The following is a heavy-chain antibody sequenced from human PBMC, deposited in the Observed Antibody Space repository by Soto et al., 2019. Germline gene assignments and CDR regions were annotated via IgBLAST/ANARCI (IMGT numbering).Heavy chain of an antibody. J-gene: IGHJ4*02. D-gene: IGHD3-16*01. V-gene: IGHV3-66*01. Sequence: EVQLVESGGGLVQPGGSLRLSCAASGFTVSTNYMNWVRQAPGKGLEWVSVIYSGGSTYYADSVKGRFTISRDNSKNTLFLQMNRLRVEDTAVYYCARGEPHHDLDYWGQGTLVTVSS. CDR2: IYSGGST. CDR3: ARGEPHHDLDY. CDR1: GFTVSTNY.